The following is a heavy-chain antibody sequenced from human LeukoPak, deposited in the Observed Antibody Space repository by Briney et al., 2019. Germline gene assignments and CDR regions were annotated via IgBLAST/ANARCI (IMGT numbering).Heavy chain of an antibody. D-gene: IGHD3-10*01. CDR3: ARDAAYYYGSGSFLGY. J-gene: IGHJ4*02. CDR1: GFTFSNYA. Sequence: GGSLRLSCAASGFTFSNYAMHWVRQAPGKGLEWVAVIAFDGSNKYFADSVRGRFTLSRDNSKNTLYLQMNSLRAEDTAVYYCARDAAYYYGSGSFLGYWGQGTLVIVSS. CDR2: IAFDGSNK. V-gene: IGHV3-30*04.